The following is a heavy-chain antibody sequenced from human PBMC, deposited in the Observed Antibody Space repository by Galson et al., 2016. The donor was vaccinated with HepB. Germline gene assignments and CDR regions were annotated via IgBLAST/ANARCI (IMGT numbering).Heavy chain of an antibody. D-gene: IGHD3-10*01. CDR2: IYSGGDT. J-gene: IGHJ4*02. V-gene: IGHV3-53*01. CDR3: ANQNYNSGADY. Sequence: SLRLSCAGSGFNVSRNYLTWVRQAPGKGLEWVSLIYSGGDTYCADSVKGRFTLFRDNSKNTLFLQMNSLRAEDTAMYYCANQNYNSGADYWGQGTLVTVSS. CDR1: GFNVSRNY.